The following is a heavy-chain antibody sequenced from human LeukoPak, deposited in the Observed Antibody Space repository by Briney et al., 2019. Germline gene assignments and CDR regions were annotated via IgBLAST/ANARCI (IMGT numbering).Heavy chain of an antibody. J-gene: IGHJ5*02. CDR2: INHSGST. Sequence: SETLSLTCAVYGGSFSGYYWSWIRQPPGKGLEWIGEINHSGSTNYNPSLKSRVTISVDTSKNQFSLKLGSVTAADTAVYYCARHLRRRSWFDPWGQGTLVTVSS. V-gene: IGHV4-34*01. CDR3: ARHLRRRSWFDP. CDR1: GGSFSGYY.